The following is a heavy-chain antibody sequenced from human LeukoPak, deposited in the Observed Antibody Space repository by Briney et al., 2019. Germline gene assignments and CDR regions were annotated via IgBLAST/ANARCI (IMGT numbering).Heavy chain of an antibody. CDR3: ASDGGPFES. CDR2: ISGSGGST. J-gene: IGHJ4*02. D-gene: IGHD3-16*01. V-gene: IGHV3-23*01. CDR1: GFTFSSYA. Sequence: PGGSLRLSCAASGFTFSSYAMSWVRQAPGKGLEWVSAISGSGGSTYYADSVKGRFTISRDNAKNSLYLQMNSLRADDAAVYYCASDGGPFESWGQGTLVTVSS.